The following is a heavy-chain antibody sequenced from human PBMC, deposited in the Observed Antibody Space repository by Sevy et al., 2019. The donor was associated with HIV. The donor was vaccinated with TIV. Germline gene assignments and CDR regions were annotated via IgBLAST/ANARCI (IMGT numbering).Heavy chain of an antibody. CDR2: ISYHGRNK. Sequence: GVSLRLSCAASGFTFSTHGMHWVRQAPGKGLEWVAVISYHGRNKFYGDSVEGRFTISRDNSKKTLYLQMNSLRTEDTAVYYCAKDFTGYNGMDVWGQGTMVTVSS. D-gene: IGHD3-9*01. J-gene: IGHJ6*02. V-gene: IGHV3-30*18. CDR1: GFTFSTHG. CDR3: AKDFTGYNGMDV.